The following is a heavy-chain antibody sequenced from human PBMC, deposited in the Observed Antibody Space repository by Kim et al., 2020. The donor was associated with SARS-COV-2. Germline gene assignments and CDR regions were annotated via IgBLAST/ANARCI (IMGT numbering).Heavy chain of an antibody. V-gene: IGHV1-3*01. CDR1: GYTFTSYA. CDR3: ARVPRSRSRITMVRGVINYRYVKGF. CDR2: INAGNGNT. J-gene: IGHJ6*02. Sequence: ASVKVSCKASGYTFTSYAMHWVRQAPGQRLECMGWINAGNGNTKYSQKFQGRVTITRDTSASTAYMELSSRRSEDTAVYYCARVPRSRSRITMVRGVINYRYVKGFWGQRNT. D-gene: IGHD3-10*01.